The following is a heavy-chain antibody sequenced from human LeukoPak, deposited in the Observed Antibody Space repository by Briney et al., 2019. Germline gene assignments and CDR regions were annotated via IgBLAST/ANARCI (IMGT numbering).Heavy chain of an antibody. CDR1: GFTFSSYA. D-gene: IGHD2-8*01. CDR2: ISYDGSNK. V-gene: IGHV3-30*04. J-gene: IGHJ6*03. CDR3: ARELYSSHYYYYYYMDV. Sequence: GGSLRLSCAASGFTFSSYAMHWVRQAPGKGLEWVAVISYDGSNKYCADSVKGRFTISRDNSKNTLYLQMNSLRAEDTAVYYCARELYSSHYYYYYYMDVWGKGTTVTVSS.